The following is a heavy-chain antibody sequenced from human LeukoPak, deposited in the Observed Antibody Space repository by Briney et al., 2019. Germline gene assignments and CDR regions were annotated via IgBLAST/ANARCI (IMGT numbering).Heavy chain of an antibody. J-gene: IGHJ4*02. CDR2: TIPILGIA. D-gene: IGHD3-10*01. CDR3: ASELWFGELLEPENYFDY. CDR1: GGIFSSYA. V-gene: IGHV1-69*04. Sequence: SVKVSCKASGGIFSSYAISWVRQAPGQGLEWMGRTIPILGIANYAQKFQGRVTITADKSTSTAYMELSSLRSEDTAVYYCASELWFGELLEPENYFDYWGQGTLVTVSS.